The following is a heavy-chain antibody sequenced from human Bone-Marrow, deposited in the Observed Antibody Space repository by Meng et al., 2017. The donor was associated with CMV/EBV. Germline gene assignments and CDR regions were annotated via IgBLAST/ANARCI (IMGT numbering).Heavy chain of an antibody. CDR1: GYTFTGYY. J-gene: IGHJ6*02. Sequence: ASVKVSCKASGYTFTGYYMHWVRQAPGQGLEWMGWMNPNSGGTNYAQKFQGRVTKTRDTSISTAYMELSRLRSDDTAMYYCASVYCSSTSSYRAPGYYYDGMDVWGQGTTVTVSS. CDR3: ASVYCSSTSSYRAPGYYYDGMDV. V-gene: IGHV1-2*02. D-gene: IGHD2-2*01. CDR2: MNPNSGGT.